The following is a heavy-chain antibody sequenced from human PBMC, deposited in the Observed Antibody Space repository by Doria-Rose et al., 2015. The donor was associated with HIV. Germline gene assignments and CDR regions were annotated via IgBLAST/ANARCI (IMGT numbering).Heavy chain of an antibody. J-gene: IGHJ5*02. CDR3: AKDRVRVVQAATTLDL. Sequence: QVQLVQSGAEVKKPGASVRVSCKASGYTFTRYAMHWVRQAPGQRPEWMGLINVDHGNTEYSQKFQGRLTITRDTSASTAYMELSSLTSDDTAVYYCAKDRVRVVQAATTLDLWGQGTLVTVSS. V-gene: IGHV1-3*01. CDR2: INVDHGNT. D-gene: IGHD2-2*01. CDR1: GYTFTRYA.